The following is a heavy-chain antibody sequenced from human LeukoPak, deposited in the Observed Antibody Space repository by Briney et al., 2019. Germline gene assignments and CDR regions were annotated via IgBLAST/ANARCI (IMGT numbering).Heavy chain of an antibody. CDR3: ARDRAVSDAFDI. V-gene: IGHV3-33*01. J-gene: IGHJ3*02. CDR2: IWYDGSNK. D-gene: IGHD2-8*01. Sequence: GGSLRLSCAASGSTFSSYGMHWVRQAPGKGLEWVAVIWYDGSNKYYADSVKGRFTISRDNSKNTLYLQMNSLRAEDTAVYYCARDRAVSDAFDIWGQGTMVTVSS. CDR1: GSTFSSYG.